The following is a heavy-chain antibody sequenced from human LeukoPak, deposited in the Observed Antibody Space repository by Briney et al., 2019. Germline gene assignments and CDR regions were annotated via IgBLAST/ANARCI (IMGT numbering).Heavy chain of an antibody. V-gene: IGHV3-21*01. Sequence: GGSLRLSCAASGFTLSSYSMNWVRQAPGKGLEWVSSISRSSSYIYYADSVKGRFTISRDNAKNSLYLQMNSLRAEDTAVYYCARDQYCSSTSCSGGAFDIWGQGTMVTISS. J-gene: IGHJ3*02. D-gene: IGHD2-2*01. CDR3: ARDQYCSSTSCSGGAFDI. CDR1: GFTLSSYS. CDR2: ISRSSSYI.